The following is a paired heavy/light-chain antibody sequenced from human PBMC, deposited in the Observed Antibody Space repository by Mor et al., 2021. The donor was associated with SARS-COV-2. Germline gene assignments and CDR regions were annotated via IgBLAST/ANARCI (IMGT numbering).Heavy chain of an antibody. V-gene: IGHV3-74*01. Sequence: EVQLVESGGAVVQPGGSLRLSCVASEFTFSNYWMHWVRQGPGKGLVWVSRINNDGSMTTYADSVRGRFSISRDNANNALYLQMNSLSADDTAVYYCARSTDSWYFDLWGRGTLVTASS. CDR3: ARSTDSWYFDL. CDR1: EFTFSNYW. CDR2: INNDGSMT. D-gene: IGHD1-26*01. J-gene: IGHJ2*01.
Light chain of an antibody. CDR2: FSS. Sequence: DIVMTQSPLSLAITPGEPASISCRSSQSLLYRNGNIHLNWYLQRPGKSPQLLIYFSSNRASGVPDRFSGSGTGTDFTLKISRVEAEDVGVYYCKQALQTPLTFGGGTKVEIK. CDR1: QSLLYRNGNIH. V-gene: IGKV2-28*01. CDR3: KQALQTPLT. J-gene: IGKJ4*01.